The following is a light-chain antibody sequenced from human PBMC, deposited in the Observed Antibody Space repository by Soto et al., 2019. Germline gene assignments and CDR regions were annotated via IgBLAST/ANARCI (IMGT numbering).Light chain of an antibody. J-gene: IGLJ2*01. V-gene: IGLV2-14*01. CDR3: SSYRGSSTLT. Sequence: QSALTQPASVSGSPGQSITISCTGTSNDVGAYDYVSWYQQHPGKAPKLIIYEVTYRPSGVSNRFSGSQSGNTASLTISGLQADDEADYYCSSYRGSSTLTFGGGTKVTVL. CDR1: SNDVGAYDY. CDR2: EVT.